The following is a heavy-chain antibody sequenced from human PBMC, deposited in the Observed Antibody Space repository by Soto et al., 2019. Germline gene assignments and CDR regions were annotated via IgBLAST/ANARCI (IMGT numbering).Heavy chain of an antibody. D-gene: IGHD3-22*01. J-gene: IGHJ4*02. Sequence: QVQLVQSGAEVKKPGASVKVSCKASGYTFTSYAMHWVRQAPGQRLEWMGWINAGNGHTKYSQKFQGRVTMTRDTSASTTYMARTSLRSEDTAVYYGARSSGFYFVDFWGQGTLVTVSS. CDR1: GYTFTSYA. CDR2: INAGNGHT. CDR3: ARSSGFYFVDF. V-gene: IGHV1-3*01.